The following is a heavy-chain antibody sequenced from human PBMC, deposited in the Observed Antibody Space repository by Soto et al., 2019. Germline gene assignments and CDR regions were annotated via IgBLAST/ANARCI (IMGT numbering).Heavy chain of an antibody. D-gene: IGHD3-22*01. V-gene: IGHV4-39*01. CDR3: ARNYDSSGVDY. CDR2: IYYSGST. CDR1: GGSISSSSYY. J-gene: IGHJ4*02. Sequence: QLQLQESGPGLVKPSETLSLTCTVSGGSISSSSYYWGWIRQPPGKGLEWIGSIYYSGSTYYNPSLKSRVTISVDTSKNQFPLKLSSVTAADTAVYYCARNYDSSGVDYWGQGTLVTVSS.